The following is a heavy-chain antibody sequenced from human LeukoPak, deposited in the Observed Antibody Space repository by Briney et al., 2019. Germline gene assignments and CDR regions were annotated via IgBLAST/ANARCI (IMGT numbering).Heavy chain of an antibody. J-gene: IGHJ4*02. V-gene: IGHV3-30*02. Sequence: GGSLRLSCAASGFTFSSYGMHWVRQAPGKGLEWVAFIRYDGSNKYYADSVKGRITISRDNSKNTLYLQMNSLRAEDTAVYYCARAKVRGVTYAPFDYWGQGTLVTVSS. CDR2: IRYDGSNK. D-gene: IGHD3-10*01. CDR1: GFTFSSYG. CDR3: ARAKVRGVTYAPFDY.